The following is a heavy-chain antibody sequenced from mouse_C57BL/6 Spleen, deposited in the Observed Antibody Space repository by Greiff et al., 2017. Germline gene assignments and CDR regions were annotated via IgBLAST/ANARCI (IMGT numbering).Heavy chain of an antibody. Sequence: VHLVESGPGLVAPSQSLSITCTVSGFSLTSYGVDWVRQSPGKGLEWLGVIWGVGSTNYNSALKSRLSVSKDNSKSQVFLKMNSLQTDDTAMYYCASGTAQATRFAYGGQGTLVTVSA. CDR1: GFSLTSYG. J-gene: IGHJ3*01. D-gene: IGHD3-2*02. V-gene: IGHV2-6*01. CDR2: IWGVGST. CDR3: ASGTAQATRFAY.